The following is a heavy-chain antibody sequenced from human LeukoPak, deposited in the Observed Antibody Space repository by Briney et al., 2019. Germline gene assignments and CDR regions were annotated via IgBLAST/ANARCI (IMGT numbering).Heavy chain of an antibody. CDR1: GCTFTSYT. D-gene: IGHD3-10*01. V-gene: IGHV7-4-1*02. CDR3: AKVAAMIRGPYYFYYMDV. Sequence: GASVKVSCKASGCTFTSYTMSWVRQAPGQGLEWMGWINTNTGNPTYAQGFTGRLVFSLDTSVSTAYLQLSNLRAEDTAVYYCAKVAAMIRGPYYFYYMDVWGKGTTVTVSS. CDR2: INTNTGNP. J-gene: IGHJ6*03.